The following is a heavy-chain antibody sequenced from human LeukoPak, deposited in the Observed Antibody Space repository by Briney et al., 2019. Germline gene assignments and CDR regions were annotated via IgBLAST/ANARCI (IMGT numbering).Heavy chain of an antibody. J-gene: IGHJ4*02. V-gene: IGHV3-9*01. CDR3: ARVDWEGSGSYYFDY. CDR2: ISWNSGSI. CDR1: GFTFDDYA. D-gene: IGHD1-26*01. Sequence: GRSLRLSCAASGFTFDDYAMHWVRQAPGKGLEWVSGISWNSGSIGYADSVKGRFTISRDNAKNFLYLQMNNLRAEDTAVYYCARVDWEGSGSYYFDYWGQGTLVTVSS.